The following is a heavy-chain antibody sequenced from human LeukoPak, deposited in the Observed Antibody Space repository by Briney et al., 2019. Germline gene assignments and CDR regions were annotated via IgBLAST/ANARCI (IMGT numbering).Heavy chain of an antibody. CDR2: IYYSGST. CDR1: GGSISSYY. CDR3: ARQSQDIVVVPAAIEDY. D-gene: IGHD2-2*02. V-gene: IGHV4-59*08. Sequence: PSETLSLTCTVSGGSISSYYWSWIQQPPGKGLEWIGYIYYSGSTNYNPSLKSRVTISVDTSKNQFSLKLSSVTAADTAVYYCARQSQDIVVVPAAIEDYWGQGTLVTVSS. J-gene: IGHJ4*02.